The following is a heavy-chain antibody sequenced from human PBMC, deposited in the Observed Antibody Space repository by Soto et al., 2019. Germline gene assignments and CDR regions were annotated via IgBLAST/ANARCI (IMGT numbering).Heavy chain of an antibody. J-gene: IGHJ6*03. CDR3: ARGATVTTNYYYYYMDV. D-gene: IGHD4-17*01. Sequence: TSETLSLTCAVYGGSFSGYYWSWIRQPPGKGLEWIGEINHSGSTNYNPSLKSRVTISVDTSKNQFSLKLSSVTAADTSVYYCARGATVTTNYYYYYMDVWGKGTTVT. CDR1: GGSFSGYY. V-gene: IGHV4-34*01. CDR2: INHSGST.